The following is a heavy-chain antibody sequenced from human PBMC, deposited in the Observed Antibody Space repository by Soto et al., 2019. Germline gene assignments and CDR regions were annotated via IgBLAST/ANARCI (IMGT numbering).Heavy chain of an antibody. V-gene: IGHV1-69*13. CDR2: IIPIFGTA. J-gene: IGHJ5*02. Sequence: SVKVSCKASGGTFSSYAISWVRQAPGQGLEWMGGIIPIFGTANYAQKFQGRVTITADESTSTAYMELSSLRSEDTAVYYCARGITMIVLVTSGWFDPWGQGTLVTVSS. CDR3: ARGITMIVLVTSGWFDP. D-gene: IGHD3-22*01. CDR1: GGTFSSYA.